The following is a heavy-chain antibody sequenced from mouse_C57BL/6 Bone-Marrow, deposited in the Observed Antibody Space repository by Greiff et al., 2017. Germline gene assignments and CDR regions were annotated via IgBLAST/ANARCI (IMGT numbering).Heavy chain of an antibody. CDR2: IWSGGST. V-gene: IGHV2-2*01. CDR3: ARNLLWLRRDAMDY. CDR1: GFSLTSYG. Sequence: QVQLKQSGPGLVQPSQSLSITCTVSGFSLTSYGVHWVRQSPGTGLEWLGVIWSGGSTDYNAAFISRLSISKDNSKSQVFFKMNSLQADDTAIYYCARNLLWLRRDAMDYWGQGTSVTVSS. D-gene: IGHD2-2*01. J-gene: IGHJ4*01.